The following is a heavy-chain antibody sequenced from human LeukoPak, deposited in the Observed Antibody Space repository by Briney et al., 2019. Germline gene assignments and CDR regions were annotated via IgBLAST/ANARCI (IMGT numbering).Heavy chain of an antibody. CDR3: AKDGGGPLD. Sequence: GGSLRLSCAASGFTLRTSWRIGVRQAPGKGLEWVAKIKQDGSEKNYLDSVKGRFTISRDNAKNSLYLQMNSLRAEDTAVYYCAKDGGGPLDWGQGTLVTVSS. V-gene: IGHV3-7*01. CDR2: IKQDGSEK. J-gene: IGHJ4*02. D-gene: IGHD3-10*01. CDR1: GFTLRTSW.